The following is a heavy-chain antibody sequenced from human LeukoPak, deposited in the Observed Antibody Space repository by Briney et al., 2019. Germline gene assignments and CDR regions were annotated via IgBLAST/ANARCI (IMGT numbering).Heavy chain of an antibody. CDR3: SRVRDGYYYYYDMDV. CDR2: INWNGGST. Sequence: PGGSLRLSCAASGFTFDDYGMSWVRQAPGHGLEWVSGINWNGGSTGYADSVKGRFPISRDNAKNTLYLPMNSLRATATALSDCSRVRDGYYYYYDMDVWGKGTTVTVSS. J-gene: IGHJ6*03. D-gene: IGHD5-24*01. CDR1: GFTFDDYG. V-gene: IGHV3-20*01.